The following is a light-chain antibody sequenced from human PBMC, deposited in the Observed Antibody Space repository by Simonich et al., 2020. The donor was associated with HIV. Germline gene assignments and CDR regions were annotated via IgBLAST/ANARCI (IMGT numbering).Light chain of an antibody. Sequence: QLVLTQSPSASASLGASVKLTCTLSSGHSSYAIAWHQPQPEKGPRYLIKLNSDGSHSKGDGIPDRFSGSSSGAERYLTISSLQSEDEADYYCQTWGTGIRVFGGGTKLTVL. CDR2: LNSDGSH. CDR3: QTWGTGIRV. J-gene: IGLJ3*02. V-gene: IGLV4-69*01. CDR1: SGHSSYA.